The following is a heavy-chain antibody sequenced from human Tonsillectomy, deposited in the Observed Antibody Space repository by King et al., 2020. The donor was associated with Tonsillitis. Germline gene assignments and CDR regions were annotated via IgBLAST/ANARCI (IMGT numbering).Heavy chain of an antibody. V-gene: IGHV4-39*01. J-gene: IGHJ3*02. CDR1: GGSISSNSYY. CDR3: AGQIGLAFDI. Sequence: QLQESGPGLVKASETLSLTCSVSGGSISSNSYYWGWIRQPPGKGLEWIGSIYYSGFTDYNPSLKSRVTISVDTSKNQFSLKLSSVTAADTAVYYCAGQIGLAFDIWGQGTMVTVSS. D-gene: IGHD3-22*01. CDR2: IYYSGFT.